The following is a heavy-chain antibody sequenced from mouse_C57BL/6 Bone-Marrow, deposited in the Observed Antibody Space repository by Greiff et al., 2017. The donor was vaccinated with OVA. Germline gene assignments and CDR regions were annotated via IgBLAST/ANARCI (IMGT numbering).Heavy chain of an antibody. Sequence: EVHLVESGGGLVKPGGSLKLSCAASGFTFSSYAMSWVRQTPEKRLEWVATISDGGSYTYYPDNVKGRFTISRDNAKNNLYLQMSHLKSEDTAMYYCARGFITTVVAPRYFDVWGTGTTVTVSS. CDR1: GFTFSSYA. CDR2: ISDGGSYT. V-gene: IGHV5-4*01. D-gene: IGHD1-1*01. CDR3: ARGFITTVVAPRYFDV. J-gene: IGHJ1*03.